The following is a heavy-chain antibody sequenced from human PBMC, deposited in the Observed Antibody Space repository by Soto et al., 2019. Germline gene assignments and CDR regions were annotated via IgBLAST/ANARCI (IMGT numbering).Heavy chain of an antibody. D-gene: IGHD2-21*01. Sequence: GGSLRLSCAASGFTFSSYWMSWVRQAPGKGLEWVANIKQDGSEKYYVDSVKGRFTISRDNAKNSLYLQMNSLRAEDTAVYYCASGVIKAYFDYWGQGTLVTVSS. V-gene: IGHV3-7*01. CDR3: ASGVIKAYFDY. J-gene: IGHJ4*02. CDR1: GFTFSSYW. CDR2: IKQDGSEK.